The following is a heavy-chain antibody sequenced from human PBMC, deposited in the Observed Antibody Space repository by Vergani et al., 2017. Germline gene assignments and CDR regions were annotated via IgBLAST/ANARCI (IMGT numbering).Heavy chain of an antibody. CDR1: GFTFSTHT. V-gene: IGHV3-21*01. Sequence: EVQLVESGGGLVESGGSLRLSCTVSGFTFSTHTMNWVRQAPGKGLEWVSSISSTSSYIYSADSVKGRFTISREHAKNSLYLQRNSLRAEDTAVYYCARGAAPTYYYYMDVWGKGTTVTVSS. J-gene: IGHJ6*03. CDR3: ARGAAPTYYYYMDV. D-gene: IGHD6-25*01. CDR2: ISSTSSYI.